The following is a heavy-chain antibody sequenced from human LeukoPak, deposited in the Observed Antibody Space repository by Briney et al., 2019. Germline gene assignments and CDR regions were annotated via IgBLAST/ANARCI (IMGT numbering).Heavy chain of an antibody. Sequence: TSETLSLTCTVSGGSISSYYWSWIRQPAGKGLEWIGRIYTSGSTNYNPSLKSRVTMSVDTSKNQFSLKLSSVTAADTAVYYCARGYDDFWSGYSDFDYWGQGTLVTVSS. CDR2: IYTSGST. D-gene: IGHD3-3*01. J-gene: IGHJ4*02. CDR1: GGSISSYY. V-gene: IGHV4-4*07. CDR3: ARGYDDFWSGYSDFDY.